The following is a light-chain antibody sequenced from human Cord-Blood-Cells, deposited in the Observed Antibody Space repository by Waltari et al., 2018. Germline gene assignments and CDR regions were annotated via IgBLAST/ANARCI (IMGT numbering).Light chain of an antibody. CDR1: SSDVGGYNS. V-gene: IGLV2-14*01. CDR2: DVS. CDR3: SSYTSSSVV. Sequence: QSALTQPASVSGSPGQSITISCTGTSSDVGGYNSVSWYQQHPGKAPQPMIYDVSNRPSGVSNRFSGSKSGNTASLTISGLQAEDEADYYCSSYTSSSVVFGGGTKLTVL. J-gene: IGLJ2*01.